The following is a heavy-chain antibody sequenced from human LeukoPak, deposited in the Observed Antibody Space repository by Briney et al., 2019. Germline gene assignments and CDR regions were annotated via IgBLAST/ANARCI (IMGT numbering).Heavy chain of an antibody. CDR1: GYTFTSYG. Sequence: ASVKVSCKASGYTFTSYGISWVRQSPGQGLEWMGWISAYNGNTNYAQKLQGRVTMTTDTSTSTAYMELRSLRSDDTAVYYCARLGGATTYDAFDIWGQGTMVTVSS. CDR3: ARLGGATTYDAFDI. CDR2: ISAYNGNT. J-gene: IGHJ3*02. D-gene: IGHD1-26*01. V-gene: IGHV1-18*01.